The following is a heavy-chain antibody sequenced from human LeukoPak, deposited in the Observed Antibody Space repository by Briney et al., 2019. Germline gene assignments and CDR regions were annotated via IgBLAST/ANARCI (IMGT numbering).Heavy chain of an antibody. Sequence: ASVKVSCKASGYTFTGYYMHWVRQAPGQGLEWMGWINPNSGGTNYAQKFQGGVTMTRDTSISTAYMELSRLRSDDTAVYYCARDSYDFWSGADWFDPWGQGTLVTVSS. CDR1: GYTFTGYY. V-gene: IGHV1-2*02. J-gene: IGHJ5*02. CDR2: INPNSGGT. D-gene: IGHD3-3*01. CDR3: ARDSYDFWSGADWFDP.